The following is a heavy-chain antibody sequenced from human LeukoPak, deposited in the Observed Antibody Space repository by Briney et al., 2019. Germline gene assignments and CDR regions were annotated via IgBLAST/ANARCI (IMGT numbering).Heavy chain of an antibody. CDR2: IWYDGSNK. Sequence: GGSLRLSCAASGFTFSSYGMHWVRQAPGKGLEWVAVIWYDGSNKYYADSVKGRFTISRDNSKNTPYLQMDSLRAEDTAVYYCARESYYGSGSYFDYWGQGTLVTVSS. D-gene: IGHD3-10*01. CDR1: GFTFSSYG. V-gene: IGHV3-33*01. J-gene: IGHJ4*02. CDR3: ARESYYGSGSYFDY.